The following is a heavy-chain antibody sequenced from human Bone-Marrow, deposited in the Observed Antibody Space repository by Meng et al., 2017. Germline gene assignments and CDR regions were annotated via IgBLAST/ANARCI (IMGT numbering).Heavy chain of an antibody. CDR1: GCTFSSYD. Sequence: GESLKISCAACGCTFSSYDMHWVRQGTGKGLEWVSPIGTAGETYCPGSVKGRFTISRDNSKNTLYLQMHSLRAEDTAVYYCARDPRGDISYYFDHWGQGTLVTVSS. J-gene: IGHJ4*02. D-gene: IGHD3-9*01. CDR2: IGTAGET. V-gene: IGHV3-13*01. CDR3: ARDPRGDISYYFDH.